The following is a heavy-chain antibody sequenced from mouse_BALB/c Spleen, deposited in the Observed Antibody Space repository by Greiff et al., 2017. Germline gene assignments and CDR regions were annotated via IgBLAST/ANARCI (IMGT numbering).Heavy chain of an antibody. CDR3: ARSYYRYDMDY. CDR1: GFTFSSFG. Sequence: EVQLVESGGGLVQPGGSRKLSCAASGFTFSSFGMHWVRQAPEKGLEWVAYISSGSSTIYYADTVKGRFTISRDNPKNTLFLQMTSLRSEDTAMYYCARSYYRYDMDYWGQGTSVTVSS. V-gene: IGHV5-17*02. J-gene: IGHJ4*01. D-gene: IGHD2-14*01. CDR2: ISSGSSTI.